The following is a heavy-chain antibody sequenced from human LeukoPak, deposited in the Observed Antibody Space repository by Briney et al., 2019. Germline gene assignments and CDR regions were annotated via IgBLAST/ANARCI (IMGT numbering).Heavy chain of an antibody. CDR2: IYYSGST. V-gene: IGHV4-59*01. J-gene: IGHJ4*02. D-gene: IGHD1-7*01. CDR3: AREGVGTYFDY. Sequence: SETLSLTCTVSGGSISSYYWSWIRQPPGKGLEWIGYIYYSGSTNYNPSLKSRATISVDTSKNQFSLKLSSVTAADTAVYYCAREGVGTYFDYWGQGTLVTVSS. CDR1: GGSISSYY.